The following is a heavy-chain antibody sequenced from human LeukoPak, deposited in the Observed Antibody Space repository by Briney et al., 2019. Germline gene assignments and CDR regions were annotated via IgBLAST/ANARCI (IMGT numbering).Heavy chain of an antibody. Sequence: GGSLRLSCAASGFTFSSSAMHWVRQAPGKGLEYVSAISSNGDSTYYANSVKGRFVISRDTSKNTLYLQMGSLTAEDMAVYYCARRYCSAGSCSYFDYWGQGALVTVSS. CDR2: ISSNGDST. V-gene: IGHV3-64*01. CDR3: ARRYCSAGSCSYFDY. CDR1: GFTFSSSA. J-gene: IGHJ4*02. D-gene: IGHD2-15*01.